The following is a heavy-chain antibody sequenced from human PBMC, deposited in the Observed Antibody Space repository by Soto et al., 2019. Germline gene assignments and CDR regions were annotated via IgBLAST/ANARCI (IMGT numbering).Heavy chain of an antibody. D-gene: IGHD3-3*01. CDR2: INPSGGST. V-gene: IGHV1-46*01. CDR1: GYTFAGYA. CDR3: ARGGETHPYYDFWSGYWGAHDY. J-gene: IGHJ4*02. Sequence: ASVKVSCKASGYTFAGYAMHWVRQAPGQRLEWMGIINPSGGSTSYAQKFQGRVTMTRDTSTSTVYMELSSLRSEDTAVYYCARGGETHPYYDFWSGYWGAHDYWGKGPLFTVPS.